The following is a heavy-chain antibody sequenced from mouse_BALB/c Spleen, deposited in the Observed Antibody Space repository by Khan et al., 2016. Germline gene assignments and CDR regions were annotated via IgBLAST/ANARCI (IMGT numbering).Heavy chain of an antibody. D-gene: IGHD1-1*01. V-gene: IGHV3-2*02. J-gene: IGHJ2*01. CDR3: ARGRSYFFDF. CDR1: GYSITSDYA. CDR2: ISYSGIT. Sequence: QLQESGPGLVKPSQSLSLTCTVTGYSITSDYAWNWIRQFPGNQLEWMGYISYSGITSYNPSLKSRISITRDTSKNQFFLQLNSVTAEDTATYNCARGRSYFFDFWGQGTTLTVSS.